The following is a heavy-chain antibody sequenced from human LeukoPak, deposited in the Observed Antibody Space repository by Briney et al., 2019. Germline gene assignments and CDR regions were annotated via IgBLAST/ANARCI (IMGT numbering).Heavy chain of an antibody. CDR1: GYTFTGYY. Sequence: GASVKVSCKASGYTFTGYYMHWVRQAPGQGLEWMGWINPNGGGTNYAQKFQGRVTMTRDTSISTAYMELSRLRSDDTAVYYCARVHGDYVAYFQHWGQGTLVTVSS. CDR2: INPNGGGT. J-gene: IGHJ1*01. D-gene: IGHD4-17*01. CDR3: ARVHGDYVAYFQH. V-gene: IGHV1-2*02.